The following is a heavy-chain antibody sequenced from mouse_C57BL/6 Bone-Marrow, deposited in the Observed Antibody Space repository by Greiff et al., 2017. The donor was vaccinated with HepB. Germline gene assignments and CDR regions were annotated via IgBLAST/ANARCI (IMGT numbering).Heavy chain of an antibody. V-gene: IGHV5-6*01. CDR1: GFTFSSYG. CDR3: ARRITTYYFDY. J-gene: IGHJ2*01. Sequence: VQLVESGGDLVKPGGSLKLSCAASGFTFSSYGMSWVRQTPDKRLEWVATISSGGSYTYYPDSVKGRFTISRDNAKNTLYLQMSSLKSEDTAMYYCARRITTYYFDYWGQGTTLTVSS. D-gene: IGHD2-4*01. CDR2: ISSGGSYT.